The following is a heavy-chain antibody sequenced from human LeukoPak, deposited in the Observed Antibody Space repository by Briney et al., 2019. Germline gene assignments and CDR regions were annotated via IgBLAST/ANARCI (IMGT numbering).Heavy chain of an antibody. CDR1: GFTFFSYG. CDR3: AKGPVSGSRSPLDY. D-gene: IGHD1-26*01. J-gene: IGHJ4*02. Sequence: GKSLRPSCAASGFTFFSYGMHWVRQAPGKGLEWVAGISYDGSNKYYVDSVKGRFTISRDNSKNTLYLEMISLRIEDTAVYYCAKGPVSGSRSPLDYWGQGTLVTVSS. V-gene: IGHV3-30*18. CDR2: ISYDGSNK.